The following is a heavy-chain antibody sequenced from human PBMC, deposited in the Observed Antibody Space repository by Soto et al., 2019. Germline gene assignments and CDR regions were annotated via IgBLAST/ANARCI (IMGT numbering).Heavy chain of an antibody. D-gene: IGHD6-13*01. CDR3: AKDQAAAGPFDY. V-gene: IGHV3-23*01. J-gene: IGHJ4*02. CDR1: GFTFSSYA. CDR2: ISGSGGST. Sequence: GGSLRLSCAASGFTFSSYAMSWVRQAPGKGLEWVSAISGSGGSTYYASSMKGRFTISGDNSKNTLYMQMNSLRAEDTAVYYCAKDQAAAGPFDYWGQGTLVTVSS.